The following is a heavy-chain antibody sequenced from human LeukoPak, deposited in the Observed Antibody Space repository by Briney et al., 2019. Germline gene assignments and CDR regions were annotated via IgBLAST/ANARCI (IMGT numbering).Heavy chain of an antibody. J-gene: IGHJ4*02. CDR3: ARGGRVNWNDAFDY. V-gene: IGHV4-34*01. CDR1: GFRFSRYS. D-gene: IGHD1-1*01. CDR2: INHSGST. Sequence: GSLRLSCAASGFRFSRYSMSWVRQPPGKGLEWIGEINHSGSTNYNPSLKSRVTISVDTSKNQFSLKLSSVTAADTAVYYCARGGRVNWNDAFDYWGQGTLVTVSS.